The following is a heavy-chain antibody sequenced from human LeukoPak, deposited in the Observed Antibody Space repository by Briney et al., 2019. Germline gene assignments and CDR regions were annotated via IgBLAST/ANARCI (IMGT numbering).Heavy chain of an antibody. J-gene: IGHJ4*02. CDR1: GFTFSSYS. Sequence: PGGSLRLSCAASGFTFSSYSMNWVRQAPGKGLEWVSYISSSSSTIYYADSVKGRFTISRDNAKNSLYLQMNGLRAEDTAVYYCAKSLEDSSGWTLDYWGQGTLVTVSS. CDR3: AKSLEDSSGWTLDY. D-gene: IGHD6-19*01. CDR2: ISSSSSTI. V-gene: IGHV3-48*04.